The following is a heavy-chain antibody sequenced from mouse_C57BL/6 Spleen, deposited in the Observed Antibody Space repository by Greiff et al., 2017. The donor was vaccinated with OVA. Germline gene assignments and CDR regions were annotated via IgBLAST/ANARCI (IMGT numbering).Heavy chain of an antibody. CDR1: GFSLTSYG. D-gene: IGHD3-3*01. CDR2: IWGDGST. V-gene: IGHV2-3*01. J-gene: IGHJ2*01. CDR3: AKPGLGHYFDY. Sequence: VKLVESGPGLVAPSQSLSITCTVSGFSLTSYGVSWGRQPPGKGLGGLGVIWGDGSTNYHSALISRLSISKDNSKSQVFLKLNSLQTDDTATCYCAKPGLGHYFDYWGQGTTLTVSS.